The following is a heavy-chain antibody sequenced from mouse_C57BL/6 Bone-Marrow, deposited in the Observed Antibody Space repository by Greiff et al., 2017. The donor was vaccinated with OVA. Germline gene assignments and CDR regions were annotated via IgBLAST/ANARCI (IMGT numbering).Heavy chain of an antibody. V-gene: IGHV1-64*01. J-gene: IGHJ4*01. CDR1: GYTFTSYW. Sequence: QVQLQQPGAELVKPGASVKLSCKASGYTFTSYWMHWVKQRPGQGLEWIGMIHPNSGSTNYNEKFKSKATLTVYISSSTSYMQLSSLTSEDSAVYYCAREVRGYYAMDYWGQGTSVTVSS. CDR3: AREVRGYYAMDY. CDR2: IHPNSGST.